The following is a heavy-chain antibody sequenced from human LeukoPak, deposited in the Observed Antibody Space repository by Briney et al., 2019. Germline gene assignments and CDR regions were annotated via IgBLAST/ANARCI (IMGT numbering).Heavy chain of an antibody. V-gene: IGHV3-23*01. J-gene: IGHJ3*02. CDR3: AKTSWGSLQAFDI. CDR2: ISGSGGST. D-gene: IGHD3-16*01. Sequence: GGSLRLSCAASGFTFSSYAMSWVRQAPGKGLEWVSAISGSGGSTYYADSVKGRFTISRDNSKNTLYLQMNSLRVEDTAVYYCAKTSWGSLQAFDIWGQGTMVTVSS. CDR1: GFTFSSYA.